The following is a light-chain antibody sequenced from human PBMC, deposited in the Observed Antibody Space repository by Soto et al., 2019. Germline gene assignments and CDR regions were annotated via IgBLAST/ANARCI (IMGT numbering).Light chain of an antibody. Sequence: QSALTQPASVSGSPGQSITISCTGTSSDVGNYNLVSWYQQHPGKAPKLMIYDVSNRPSGVSNRFSGSKSGNTASLTISGLQAEDEADYYCSSYTSSSTPHYVFGTGTKLTVL. CDR3: SSYTSSSTPHYV. J-gene: IGLJ1*01. CDR2: DVS. V-gene: IGLV2-14*02. CDR1: SSDVGNYNL.